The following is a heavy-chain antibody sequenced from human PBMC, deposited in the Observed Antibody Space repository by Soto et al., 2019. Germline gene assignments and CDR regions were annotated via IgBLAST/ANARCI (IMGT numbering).Heavy chain of an antibody. J-gene: IGHJ6*02. CDR2: LSGSGDST. Sequence: EVHLLESGGGLVQPEGSLRLSCAASGFTFTSYAMSWVRQAAGKGLEWVSTLSGSGDSTYYADSVKGRFIISRDNLKNTLLLQMNSLRADDTAVYYCAKGSSWDNYFYYGLDVWGQGTTVTVSS. D-gene: IGHD6-13*01. CDR3: AKGSSWDNYFYYGLDV. CDR1: GFTFTSYA. V-gene: IGHV3-23*01.